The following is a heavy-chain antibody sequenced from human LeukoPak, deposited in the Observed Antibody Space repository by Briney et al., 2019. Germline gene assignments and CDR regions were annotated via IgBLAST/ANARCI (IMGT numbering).Heavy chain of an antibody. J-gene: IGHJ4*02. CDR2: IKSDGSST. Sequence: PGGSLRLSCAASGFTFSSYWMHWVRQAPGKGLVWVSRIKSDGSSTSYADFVKGRFTISRDNAKNTLYLQMNSLRAEDTAVYYCARVAEAAAFDSWGQGTLVTVSS. D-gene: IGHD6-13*01. V-gene: IGHV3-74*01. CDR3: ARVAEAAAFDS. CDR1: GFTFSSYW.